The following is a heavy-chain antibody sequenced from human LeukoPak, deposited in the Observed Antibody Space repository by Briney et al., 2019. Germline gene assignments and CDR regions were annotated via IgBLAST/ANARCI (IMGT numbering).Heavy chain of an antibody. J-gene: IGHJ4*02. Sequence: GESLKISCKGSGYTFTTYWIGWVRQMPGKGLEWMGIIYPGDSDTRYSPSFQGQVTISADKSISTAYLQWSSLKASDIAMYYCARARYCSGGNCYAEYWGQGTLVTVSS. CDR1: GYTFTTYW. D-gene: IGHD2-15*01. V-gene: IGHV5-51*01. CDR3: ARARYCSGGNCYAEY. CDR2: IYPGDSDT.